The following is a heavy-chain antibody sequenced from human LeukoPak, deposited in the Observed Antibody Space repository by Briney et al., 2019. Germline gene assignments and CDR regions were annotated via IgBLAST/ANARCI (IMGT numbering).Heavy chain of an antibody. CDR1: GFSFSSYW. CDR2: INSDGSNT. D-gene: IGHD3-10*01. V-gene: IGHV3-74*01. J-gene: IGHJ4*02. Sequence: PGGSLRLSCAASGFSFSSYWMHWVRQAPGEGLVWVSRINSDGSNTNYADSVEGRFTISRDNAKNTLYLQMNSLRAEDTAVYYCARDFRRGQYFDYWGQGTLVTVSS. CDR3: ARDFRRGQYFDY.